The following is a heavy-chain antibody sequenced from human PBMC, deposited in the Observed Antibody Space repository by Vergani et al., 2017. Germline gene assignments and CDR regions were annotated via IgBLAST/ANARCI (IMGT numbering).Heavy chain of an antibody. D-gene: IGHD3-9*01. V-gene: IGHV4-4*07. J-gene: IGHJ4*02. CDR2: IYTSGST. Sequence: QVQLQESGPGLVKPSETLSLTCTVSGGSISSYYWSWIRQPAGKGLEWIGRIYTSGSTNYNPSLKSRVTMSVVTSKNQFSLKLSSVTAADTAVYYCAREAYDILTGYHHDYWGQGTLVTVSS. CDR3: AREAYDILTGYHHDY. CDR1: GGSISSYY.